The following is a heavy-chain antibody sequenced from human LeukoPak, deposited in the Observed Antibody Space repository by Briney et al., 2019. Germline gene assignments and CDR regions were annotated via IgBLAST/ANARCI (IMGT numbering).Heavy chain of an antibody. J-gene: IGHJ4*02. CDR3: AKDLKEGLCSTTSCYGIDS. CDR2: ISGAGYNT. D-gene: IGHD2-2*01. Sequence: GGSLRLSCAASGFTFSSYAMSWVRQAPGKGLEWVSAISGAGYNTYYADSVKGRFTLSRDNSKNTLFLQMNSLRAEDTALYYCAKDLKEGLCSTTSCYGIDSWGQGTLVTVSS. V-gene: IGHV3-23*01. CDR1: GFTFSSYA.